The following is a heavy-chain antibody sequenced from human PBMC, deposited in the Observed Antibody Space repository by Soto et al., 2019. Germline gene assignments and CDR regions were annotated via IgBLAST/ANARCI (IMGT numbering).Heavy chain of an antibody. CDR1: GVSFSGYY. Sequence: PSETLSLTCAVYGVSFSGYYWSWIRQPPGKGLEWIGEINHSGSTNYNPSLKSRVTISVDTSKNQFSLKLSSVTAADTAVYYCARGDNWNYYNWFDPWGQGTLVTVSS. V-gene: IGHV4-34*01. CDR2: INHSGST. J-gene: IGHJ5*02. D-gene: IGHD1-7*01. CDR3: ARGDNWNYYNWFDP.